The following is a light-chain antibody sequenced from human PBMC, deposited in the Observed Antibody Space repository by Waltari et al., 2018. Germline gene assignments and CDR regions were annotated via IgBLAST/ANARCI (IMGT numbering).Light chain of an antibody. CDR1: QRVSSY. Sequence: EIVLTQSPATLSLSPGARATLSCRASQRVSSYLAWYQQKPGQDPRLLIYDASNRATGIPARFSGSGSGTDFTLTISSLEPEDFAVYYCQQRSNWPPLTFGGGTKVEIK. J-gene: IGKJ4*01. V-gene: IGKV3-11*01. CDR3: QQRSNWPPLT. CDR2: DAS.